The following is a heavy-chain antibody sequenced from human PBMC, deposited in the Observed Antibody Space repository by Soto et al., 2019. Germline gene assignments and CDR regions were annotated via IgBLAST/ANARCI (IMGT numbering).Heavy chain of an antibody. D-gene: IGHD3-10*01. J-gene: IGHJ5*02. CDR1: VGSISSGGYS. CDR2: IYHSGST. V-gene: IGHV4-30-2*01. Sequence: PSETLSLTCAVSVGSISSGGYSWSWIRQPPGKGLEWIGYIYHSGSTYYNPSLKSRVTISVDRSKNQFSLKLSSLTPADTVVYYCHPSGDERTWLEPCGQGPLVSVSA. CDR3: HPSGDERTWLEP.